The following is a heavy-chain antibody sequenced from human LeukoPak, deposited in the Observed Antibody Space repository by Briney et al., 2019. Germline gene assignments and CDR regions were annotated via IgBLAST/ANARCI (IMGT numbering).Heavy chain of an antibody. J-gene: IGHJ4*02. V-gene: IGHV3-30*04. Sequence: GGSLRLSCAASGFTFSSYALHWVRQAPGKGLEWVTVISYDGSSKYYADSMKGRFTISRDNTKNSLYLQVNSLRAEDTAVYYCARMRAVGATKKFDYWGQGTLVTVSS. D-gene: IGHD1-26*01. CDR1: GFTFSSYA. CDR2: ISYDGSSK. CDR3: ARMRAVGATKKFDY.